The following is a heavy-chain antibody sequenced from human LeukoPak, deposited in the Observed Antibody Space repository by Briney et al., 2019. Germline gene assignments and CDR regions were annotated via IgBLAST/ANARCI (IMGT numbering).Heavy chain of an antibody. J-gene: IGHJ4*02. D-gene: IGHD1-26*01. CDR2: INTDNGIT. Sequence: ASVKVSCKASGYTFNTYSMNWVRQAPGQRLEWMGWINTDNGITNFAQKFQGRVTVTTDTSTSTAFMELRSLTSDDTAVYYCARGHSGSYGWGQGTLVTVSS. V-gene: IGHV1-18*01. CDR3: ARGHSGSYG. CDR1: GYTFNTYS.